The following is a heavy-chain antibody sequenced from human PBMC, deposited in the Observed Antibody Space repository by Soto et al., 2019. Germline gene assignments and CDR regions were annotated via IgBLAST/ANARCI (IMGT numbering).Heavy chain of an antibody. V-gene: IGHV1-18*04. CDR1: GYTFTSYG. CDR2: ISAYNGNT. D-gene: IGHD6-19*01. J-gene: IGHJ6*02. CDR3: AREADIAVAGYYYYYGMDV. Sequence: ASVKVSCKASGYTFTSYGISWVRQAPGQGLEWMGWISAYNGNTNYAQKLQGRVTMTTDTSTSTAYMELRSLRSDDTAVYYCAREADIAVAGYYYYYGMDVWGQGTTVTGSS.